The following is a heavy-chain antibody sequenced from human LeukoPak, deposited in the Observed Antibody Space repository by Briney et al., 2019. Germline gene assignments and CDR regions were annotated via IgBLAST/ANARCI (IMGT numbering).Heavy chain of an antibody. D-gene: IGHD4-17*01. J-gene: IGHJ4*02. V-gene: IGHV3-21*01. CDR1: GFSFNTYS. Sequence: GGSLRLSCAASGFSFNTYSMNWVRQAPGKGLEWVSSISSTSAHIFYADSVKGRFTISRDNSKNTLYLQMNSLRAEDTAVYYCASTFYGDSPPYWGQGTLVTVSS. CDR2: ISSTSAHI. CDR3: ASTFYGDSPPY.